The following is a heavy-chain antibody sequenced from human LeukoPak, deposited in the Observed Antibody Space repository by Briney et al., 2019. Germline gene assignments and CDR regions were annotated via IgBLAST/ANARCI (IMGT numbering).Heavy chain of an antibody. V-gene: IGHV4-34*01. J-gene: IGHJ5*02. D-gene: IGHD2-2*01. CDR3: ARGQVPAARGYNWFDP. CDR1: GWSFNDHY. CDR2: INARGDT. Sequence: SETLSLTCAVYGWSFNDHYWNWIRQPPGKGLEWIGEINARGDTNFNPSLKSRVAISVDTSKNQFSLTLRSMIAADTAVYYCARGQVPAARGYNWFDPWGQGTLVTVSS.